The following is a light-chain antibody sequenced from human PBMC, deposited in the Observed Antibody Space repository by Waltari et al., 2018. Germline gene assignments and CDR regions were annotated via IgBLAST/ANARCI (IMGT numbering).Light chain of an antibody. J-gene: IGLJ2*01. CDR3: QVWDSSSDHVV. Sequence: SYVLTQPPSESVAPGKTARITCGGKNIGSKRVHWYQQKPGQAPVLVFYYDSDRPSGIPERFSGTKSGNTATLTISRAEAGDEADYYCQVWDSSSDHVVFGGGTKLTVL. CDR1: NIGSKR. V-gene: IGLV3-21*04. CDR2: YDS.